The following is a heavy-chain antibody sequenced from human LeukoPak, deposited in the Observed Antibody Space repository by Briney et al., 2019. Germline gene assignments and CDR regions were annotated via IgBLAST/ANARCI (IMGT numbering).Heavy chain of an antibody. J-gene: IGHJ4*02. CDR1: GFAFSDYY. Sequence: PGGSLRLSCAASGFAFSDYYMSWIRQAPGKGLEWISYISSNGTAMYYADSVKGRFTISRDNAKNSLFLQMNSLRAEDTAVYYCARDGVGASDYWGQGTLVTVSS. V-gene: IGHV3-11*01. CDR3: ARDGVGASDY. CDR2: ISSNGTAM. D-gene: IGHD1-26*01.